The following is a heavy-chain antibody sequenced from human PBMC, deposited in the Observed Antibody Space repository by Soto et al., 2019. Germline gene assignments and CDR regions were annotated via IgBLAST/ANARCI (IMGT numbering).Heavy chain of an antibody. V-gene: IGHV1-69*13. J-gene: IGHJ4*02. CDR3: ASPKAIFGVYTFDY. CDR2: IIPIFGTA. CDR1: GGTFSSYA. D-gene: IGHD3-3*01. Sequence: SVKVSCKASGGTFSSYAISWVRQAPGQGLEWMGGIIPIFGTANYAQKFQGRVTITADESTSTAYMELSSLRSEDTAVYYCASPKAIFGVYTFDYWGQGTLVTVSS.